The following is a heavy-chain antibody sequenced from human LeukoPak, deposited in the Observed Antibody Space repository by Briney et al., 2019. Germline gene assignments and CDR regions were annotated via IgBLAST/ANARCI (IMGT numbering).Heavy chain of an antibody. V-gene: IGHV1-2*02. CDR2: INPNSGGT. Sequence: ASVKVSCKASGYTFTGYYFHWVRQAPGQGLEWMGWINPNSGGTNYAQKFQGRVTMTRDTSISTAYMELSRLGFDDTAVYYCARVGGYCSGGGGPLGNYYFDYWGQGTLVTVSS. CDR1: GYTFTGYY. D-gene: IGHD2-15*01. CDR3: ARVGGYCSGGGGPLGNYYFDY. J-gene: IGHJ4*02.